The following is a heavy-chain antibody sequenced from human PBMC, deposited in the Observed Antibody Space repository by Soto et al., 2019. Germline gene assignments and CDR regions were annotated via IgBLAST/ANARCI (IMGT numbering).Heavy chain of an antibody. J-gene: IGHJ4*02. D-gene: IGHD4-17*01. CDR2: ISGSGGST. CDR1: GFTFSSYA. V-gene: IGHV3-23*01. Sequence: GGSLRLSCAASGFTFSSYAMSWFRQAPGKGLEWVSAISGSGGSTYYADSVKGRFTISRDNSKNTLYLQMNSLRAEDTAVYYCAKDQPYGDYGLGIYWGQGTLVTVSS. CDR3: AKDQPYGDYGLGIY.